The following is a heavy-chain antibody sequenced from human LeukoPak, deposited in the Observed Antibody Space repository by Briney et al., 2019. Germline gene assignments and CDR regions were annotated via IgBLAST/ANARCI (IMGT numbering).Heavy chain of an antibody. J-gene: IGHJ6*03. CDR3: ARDSGAAQLGYYYYYMDV. V-gene: IGHV1-46*01. D-gene: IGHD6-13*01. CDR1: GYTFTSYY. CDR2: INTSGGST. Sequence: ASVKVSCTASGYTFTSYYMHWVRQAPGQGPEWMGIINTSGGSTSYAQKIQGRVTMTRDMSTSTVYMELSSLRSEDTAVYYCARDSGAAQLGYYYYYMDVWGKGTTVTVSS.